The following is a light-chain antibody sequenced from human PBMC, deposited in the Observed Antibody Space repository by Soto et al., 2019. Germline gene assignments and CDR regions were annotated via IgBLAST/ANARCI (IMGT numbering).Light chain of an antibody. CDR1: SSDVGGYNY. Sequence: QSALTQPRSVSGSPGQSVTISCSGTSSDVGGYNYVSWFQQHPGKAPKLLIYDVTKRPSGVPDRFSGSKSGNTASLTISGLQAEDEADYYCFPNAGSLTVFFGSGTQVTVL. J-gene: IGLJ1*01. CDR3: FPNAGSLTVF. V-gene: IGLV2-11*01. CDR2: DVT.